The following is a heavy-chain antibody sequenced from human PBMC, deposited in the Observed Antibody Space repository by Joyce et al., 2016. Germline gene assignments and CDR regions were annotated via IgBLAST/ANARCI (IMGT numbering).Heavy chain of an antibody. J-gene: IGHJ4*02. D-gene: IGHD6-25*01. CDR3: AKILTATYSSGWFLDY. CDR2: ISYDGIYK. Sequence: QVQLVESGGGVVQPGRSLRLSCAASGLPPRNYGVHWCRQATGKGLEAVAVISYDGIYKYYADSRKGRFTISRDNSKNAVFLEMNSLRTEDTAVYYCAKILTATYSSGWFLDYWGQGTLVTVSS. CDR1: GLPPRNYG. V-gene: IGHV3-30*18.